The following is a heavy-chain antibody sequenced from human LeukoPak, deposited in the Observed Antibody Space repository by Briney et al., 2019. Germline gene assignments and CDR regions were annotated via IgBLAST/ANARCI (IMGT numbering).Heavy chain of an antibody. CDR1: GFTFSSYS. CDR3: ARDSGWLPVAYYFDY. CDR2: ISSSSSYI. J-gene: IGHJ4*02. Sequence: GGSLRLSCAASGFTFSSYSMNWVRQAPGKGLEWVSSISSSSSYIYYADSVKGRFTISRDNAKNSLYLQMNSLRAEDTAVYYCARDSGWLPVAYYFDYWGQGTLVTVSS. D-gene: IGHD5-24*01. V-gene: IGHV3-21*01.